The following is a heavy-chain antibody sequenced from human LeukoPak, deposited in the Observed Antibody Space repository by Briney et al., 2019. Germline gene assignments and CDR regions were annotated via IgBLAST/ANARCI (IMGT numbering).Heavy chain of an antibody. CDR2: TNKDGSST. CDR3: AREDCSSTSCYPDY. V-gene: IGHV3-74*01. D-gene: IGHD2-2*01. J-gene: IGHJ4*02. Sequence: AGSLRLSCAAYAFTFYSFWMEWLRHAPGQGLVWVLHTNKDGSSTSYADSVKGRFTISRDNDKNTLYQQMNSLRAEDTGVYYCAREDCSSTSCYPDYWGQGTLVTVSS. CDR1: AFTFYSFW.